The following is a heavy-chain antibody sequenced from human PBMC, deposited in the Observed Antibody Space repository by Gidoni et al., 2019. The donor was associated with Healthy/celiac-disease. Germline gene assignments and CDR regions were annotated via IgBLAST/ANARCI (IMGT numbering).Heavy chain of an antibody. CDR1: GGSVRSGSYY. CDR2: IHYRGST. V-gene: IGHV4-61*01. J-gene: IGHJ5*02. CDR3: ARVGDCGGDCRWFDP. D-gene: IGHD2-21*02. Sequence: QVQLQESGPGLVKPSETLSLTCTVSGGSVRSGSYYWSWIRQPPGKGLEWIGYIHYRGSTKYNPSLKSRVTISVDTSKNQFSLKLSSVTAADTAVYYCARVGDCGGDCRWFDPWGQGTLVTVSS.